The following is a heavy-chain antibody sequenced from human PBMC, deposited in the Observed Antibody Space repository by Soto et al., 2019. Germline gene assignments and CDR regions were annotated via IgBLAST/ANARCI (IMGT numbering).Heavy chain of an antibody. J-gene: IGHJ4*01. CDR1: GFTFSSYE. D-gene: IGHD3-16*02. Sequence: XGSLRLSCSASGFTFSSYEMNWVRQAPGKGLEWVSYITTSGSTIYYADSVKGRFTISRDNAKNLLYLQMNSLRAEDTAVYYCARGNSPVNVYWGHGNLVTVSS. V-gene: IGHV3-48*03. CDR3: ARGNSPVNVY. CDR2: ITTSGSTI.